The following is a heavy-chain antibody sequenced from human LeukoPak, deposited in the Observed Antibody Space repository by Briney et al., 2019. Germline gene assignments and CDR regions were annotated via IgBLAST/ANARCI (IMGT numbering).Heavy chain of an antibody. CDR3: ARELMHTGGYRTSDS. CDR1: GFTFSSYG. D-gene: IGHD5-12*01. CDR2: ISYDGSNK. J-gene: IGHJ4*02. V-gene: IGHV3-30*03. Sequence: PGGSLRLSCAASGFTFSSYGMHWVRQAPGKGLEWVAVISYDGSNKYYADSVKGRFTISRHDSNNTVYLHMNSLRAEDTAVYYCARELMHTGGYRTSDSWGQGTLVTVSS.